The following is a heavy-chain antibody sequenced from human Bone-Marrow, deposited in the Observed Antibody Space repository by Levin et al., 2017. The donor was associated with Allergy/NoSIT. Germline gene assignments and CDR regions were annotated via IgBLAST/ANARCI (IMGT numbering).Heavy chain of an antibody. J-gene: IGHJ6*03. V-gene: IGHV3-66*02. CDR3: ASSGHDIESEYYYYYFTDV. D-gene: IGHD2/OR15-2a*01. CDR1: EFSVSGKY. Sequence: GGSLRLSCTSSEFSVSGKYMNWVRQTPRKGLEWVSLIDSDGNTFYADSVEGRFTISRDTSKNTVSLQMDSLRVEDTAVYFCASSGHDIESEYYYYYFTDVWGKGTTVTVSS. CDR2: IDSDGNT.